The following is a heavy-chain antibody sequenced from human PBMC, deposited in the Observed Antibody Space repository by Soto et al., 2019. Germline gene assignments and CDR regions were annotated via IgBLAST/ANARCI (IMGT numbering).Heavy chain of an antibody. V-gene: IGHV3-30*18. D-gene: IGHD6-19*01. CDR3: AKWGRQWLVTSDFNY. J-gene: IGHJ4*02. CDR2: VSHDGRNT. Sequence: VQLVESGGGVVQPGRSLRLSCAASGFTFSDYAMHWVRQAPGKGLEWVAVVSHDGRNTHYADSVKGRFTISRDRSTNTVSLEMTSLRAEDTVVYYCAKWGRQWLVTSDFNYWGQGALVTVSS. CDR1: GFTFSDYA.